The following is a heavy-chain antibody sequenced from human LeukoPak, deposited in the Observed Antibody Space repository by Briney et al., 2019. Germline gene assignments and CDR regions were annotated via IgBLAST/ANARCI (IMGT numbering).Heavy chain of an antibody. D-gene: IGHD3-22*01. V-gene: IGHV1-2*02. J-gene: IGHJ4*02. CDR1: GYTFTGYY. Sequence: ASVKVSCKASGYTFTGYYMHWVRQAPGQGLEWMGWINPSSGGTNYAQKFQGRVTMTRDTSISTAYMELSRLRSDDTAVYYCASTFRYYYDSSGYFLWGQGTLVTVSS. CDR2: INPSSGGT. CDR3: ASTFRYYYDSSGYFL.